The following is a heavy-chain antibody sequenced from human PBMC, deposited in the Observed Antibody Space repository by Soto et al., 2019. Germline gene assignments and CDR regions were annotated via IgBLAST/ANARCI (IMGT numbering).Heavy chain of an antibody. CDR2: ISAYNGNT. CDR3: ARSPKPPFSYYDSSGPYYFDY. J-gene: IGHJ4*02. V-gene: IGHV1-18*01. D-gene: IGHD3-22*01. CDR1: GYTFTSYG. Sequence: ASVKVSCKASGYTFTSYGISWVRQAPGQGLEWMGWISAYNGNTNYAQKLQGRVTMTTDTSTSTAYMELRSLRSDDTAVYYCARSPKPPFSYYDSSGPYYFDYWGQGTLVTVSS.